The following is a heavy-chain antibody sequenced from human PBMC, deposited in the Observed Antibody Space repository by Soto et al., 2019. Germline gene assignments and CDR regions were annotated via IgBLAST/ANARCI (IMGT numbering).Heavy chain of an antibody. CDR2: IYYSGST. J-gene: IGHJ6*02. V-gene: IGHV4-31*03. CDR1: GGSISSGGYY. CDR3: ARDLLIAAAGIRTYYYGMDV. Sequence: QVQLQESGPGLVKPSQTLSLTCTVSGGSISSGGYYWSWIRQHPGKGLEWIGYIYYSGSTYYNPSLKSRVTISVDTSKNQFSLKLSSVTAADTAVYYCARDLLIAAAGIRTYYYGMDVWGQGTTVTVSS. D-gene: IGHD6-13*01.